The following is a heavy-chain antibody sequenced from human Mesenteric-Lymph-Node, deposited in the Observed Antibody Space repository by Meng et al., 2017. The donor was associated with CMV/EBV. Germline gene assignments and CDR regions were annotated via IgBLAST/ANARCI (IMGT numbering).Heavy chain of an antibody. V-gene: IGHV3-30-3*01. CDR2: ISYDGSNK. CDR1: GFTFSSYA. D-gene: IGHD2-2*01. CDR3: ARAPRGYCSSTSCYPY. J-gene: IGHJ4*02. Sequence: GESLKISCAASGFTFSSYAMHWVRQAPGKGLEWVAVISYDGSNKYYADSVKGRFTISRDNSKNTLYLQMNSLRAEDTAVYYCARAPRGYCSSTSCYPYWGQGTLVTVSS.